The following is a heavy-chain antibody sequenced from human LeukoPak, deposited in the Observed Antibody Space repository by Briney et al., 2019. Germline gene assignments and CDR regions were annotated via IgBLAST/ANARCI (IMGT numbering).Heavy chain of an antibody. CDR1: GGSISRYY. J-gene: IGHJ4*02. Sequence: SETLSLTCTVSGGSISRYYWSWIRQPAGKGLEWIGRMYTSWSTNYNPSLKSRATMSVDTSKNQFPLKLSSVTAAATAVYYCARDSSSNDYWRQGTLVTVTS. CDR2: MYTSWST. D-gene: IGHD6-13*01. CDR3: ARDSSSNDY. V-gene: IGHV4-4*07.